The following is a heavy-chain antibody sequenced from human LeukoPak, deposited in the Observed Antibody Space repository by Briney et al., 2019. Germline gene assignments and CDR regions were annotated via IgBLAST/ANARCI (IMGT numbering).Heavy chain of an antibody. CDR2: INHSGST. D-gene: IGHD6-13*01. J-gene: IGHJ6*02. Sequence: SETLSLTCAVYGGSFSGYYWSWIRQPPGKGLEWMGEINHSGSTSYNPSLKSRVTISVDTSKNQFSLKLSSVTAADTAVYYCARGPGSWAIKYYYGMDVWGQGTTVTVSS. CDR1: GGSFSGYY. V-gene: IGHV4-34*01. CDR3: ARGPGSWAIKYYYGMDV.